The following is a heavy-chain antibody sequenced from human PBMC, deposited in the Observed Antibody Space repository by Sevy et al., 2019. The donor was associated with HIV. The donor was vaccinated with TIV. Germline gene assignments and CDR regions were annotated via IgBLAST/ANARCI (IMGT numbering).Heavy chain of an antibody. V-gene: IGHV3-23*01. D-gene: IGHD3-22*01. CDR3: AKEGGGYNYDSSGLFDY. CDR2: ISGSGYST. Sequence: GSQRLSCAASGFTFSSYAMTWVRQAPGKGLEWVSGISGSGYSTYYADSVKGRFTISRDNSKNTLYLQMNSLRAEDTAVYYCAKEGGGYNYDSSGLFDYWGQGTLVTVSS. J-gene: IGHJ4*02. CDR1: GFTFSSYA.